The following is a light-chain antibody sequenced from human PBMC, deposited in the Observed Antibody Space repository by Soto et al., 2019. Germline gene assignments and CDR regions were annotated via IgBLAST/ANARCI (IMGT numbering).Light chain of an antibody. CDR3: QSFDSRLSGWV. CDR1: SSNIGAGYD. CDR2: GNN. Sequence: QSVLTQPPSVSGAPGQGVTISCTGSSSNIGAGYDVHWYQHLPGTAPKLLVHGNNDRPSGVPDRFSASKSGTSASLAITGLQVEDEADYYCQSFDSRLSGWVFGGGTKLTVL. V-gene: IGLV1-40*01. J-gene: IGLJ2*01.